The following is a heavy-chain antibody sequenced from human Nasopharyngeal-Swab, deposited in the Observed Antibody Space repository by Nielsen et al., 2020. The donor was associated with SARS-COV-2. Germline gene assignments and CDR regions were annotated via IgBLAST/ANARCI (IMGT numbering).Heavy chain of an antibody. Sequence: GGSLRLSCAASGFTISSFGMHWVRQAPGKGLEWVAIISYDGSKKYYADSVKGRFTISRDNSKNTLYLQMNSLRAEDTAVYYCARDLAVAGTGDPWYNWFDPWGQGTLVTVSS. CDR2: ISYDGSKK. CDR1: GFTISSFG. V-gene: IGHV3-30*03. J-gene: IGHJ5*02. CDR3: ARDLAVAGTGDPWYNWFDP. D-gene: IGHD6-19*01.